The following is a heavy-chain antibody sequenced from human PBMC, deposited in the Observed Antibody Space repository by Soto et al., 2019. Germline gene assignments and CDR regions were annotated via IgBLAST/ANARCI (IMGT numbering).Heavy chain of an antibody. V-gene: IGHV1-2*02. J-gene: IGHJ6*03. CDR1: GDSFNDYY. Sequence: QVQLVQSGAEVRKPGASVTVSCRSSGDSFNDYYIHWVRQAPGQGFEWMGWINPNGGVTKYAQKFQGGGSMTRDTSIRTVYMELSRLRSADPAVYYCARESGGATATLAYYSFYMDVWGTGTTVTVSS. D-gene: IGHD5-12*01. CDR2: INPNGGVT. CDR3: ARESGGATATLAYYSFYMDV.